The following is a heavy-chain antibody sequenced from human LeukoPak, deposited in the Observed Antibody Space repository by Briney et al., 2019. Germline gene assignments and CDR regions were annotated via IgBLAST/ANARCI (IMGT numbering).Heavy chain of an antibody. Sequence: GGXXXSYYWSWLRQPPGKGLEWIGYIYYSGSTNYNPSLKSRVNISVDTSKNQFSLKLSSVTAADTAVYYCARTRSGSYWDWGQGTLVTVSS. D-gene: IGHD3-10*01. V-gene: IGHV4-59*01. CDR1: GGXXXSYY. J-gene: IGHJ4*02. CDR2: IYYSGST. CDR3: ARTRSGSYWD.